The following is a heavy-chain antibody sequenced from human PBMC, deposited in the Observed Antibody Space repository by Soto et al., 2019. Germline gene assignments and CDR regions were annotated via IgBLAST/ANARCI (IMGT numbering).Heavy chain of an antibody. J-gene: IGHJ4*02. Sequence: PGGSLRLSCAAPGFTSSDAWMGWVRQAPGKGLEWVGRVRSKSDGGTTDYAAPVKGRFTISRDDSKNTLYLQMNSLKTEDTAVYYCTRSACRGDCQWGQGTMVTVSS. CDR2: VRSKSDGGTT. D-gene: IGHD2-21*02. V-gene: IGHV3-15*01. CDR1: GFTSSDAW. CDR3: TRSACRGDCQ.